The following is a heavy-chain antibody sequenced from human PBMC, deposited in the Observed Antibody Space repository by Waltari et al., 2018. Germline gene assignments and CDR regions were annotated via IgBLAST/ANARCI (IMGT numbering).Heavy chain of an antibody. CDR1: GGSISSSSYY. V-gene: IGHV4-39*01. J-gene: IGHJ3*02. D-gene: IGHD3-10*01. Sequence: QLQLQESGPGLVKPSETLSLTCTVSGGSISSSSYYWSWIRQPPGKGLEWIGSIYYSGSTYYNPSLKSRVTISVDTSKNQFSLKLSSVTAADTAVYYCARLTYGSGSYLAFDIWGQGTMVTVSS. CDR3: ARLTYGSGSYLAFDI. CDR2: IYYSGST.